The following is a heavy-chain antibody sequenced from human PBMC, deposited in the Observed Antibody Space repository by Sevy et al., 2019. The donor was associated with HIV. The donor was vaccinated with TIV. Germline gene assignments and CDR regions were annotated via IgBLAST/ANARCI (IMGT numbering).Heavy chain of an antibody. Sequence: GGSLRLSCAASGFTFSSYSMNWVRQAPGKGLEWVSYISSSSSTIYYADPVKGRFTISRDNAKNSLYLQMNSLRAEDTAVYYCARGSGATVTTGHYCFDYWGQGTLVTVSS. CDR3: ARGSGATVTTGHYCFDY. J-gene: IGHJ4*02. CDR2: ISSSSSTI. D-gene: IGHD4-17*01. CDR1: GFTFSSYS. V-gene: IGHV3-48*01.